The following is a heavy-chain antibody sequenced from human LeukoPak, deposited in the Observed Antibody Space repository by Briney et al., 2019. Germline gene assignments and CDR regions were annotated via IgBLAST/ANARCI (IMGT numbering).Heavy chain of an antibody. Sequence: GGSLRLSCAASGFTFSSYAMHWVRQAPGKGLEWVAVISYDGSNKYYADSVKGRFTISRDNSKNTLYLQMNSLRAEDTAVYYCARAPRYSSPSSPPPGAYWGQGTLVTVSS. CDR2: ISYDGSNK. J-gene: IGHJ4*02. CDR1: GFTFSSYA. V-gene: IGHV3-30-3*01. CDR3: ARAPRYSSPSSPPPGAY. D-gene: IGHD6-13*01.